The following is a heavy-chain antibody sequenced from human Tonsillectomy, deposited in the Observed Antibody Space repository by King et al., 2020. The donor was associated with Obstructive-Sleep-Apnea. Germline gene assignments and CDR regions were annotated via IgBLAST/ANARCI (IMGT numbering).Heavy chain of an antibody. J-gene: IGHJ4*02. V-gene: IGHV3-30*04. Sequence: VQLVESGGGVVQPGMSLRLSCAASRFNFWNYAMNWVRQPPGRGLEWVAVISFDGGNQYYRDSVKGRFTISRDNSQNTLYLQMSSLRADDTAVYYCTREQGGRYGGTYSLDYWGQGTLVTVSS. CDR1: RFNFWNYA. D-gene: IGHD1-26*01. CDR2: ISFDGGNQ. CDR3: TREQGGRYGGTYSLDY.